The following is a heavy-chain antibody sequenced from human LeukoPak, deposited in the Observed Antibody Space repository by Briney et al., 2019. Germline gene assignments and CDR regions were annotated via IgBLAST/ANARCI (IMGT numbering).Heavy chain of an antibody. J-gene: IGHJ4*02. V-gene: IGHV1-2*02. D-gene: IGHD3-22*01. CDR1: GYTFTSFG. Sequence: ASVKVSCKASGYTFTSFGISWVRQAPGQGLEWMGWINPNSGGTNYAQKFQGRVTMTRDTSISTAYMELRSLRSDDTAVYYCARERYFDRTFDYWGQGTLVTVSS. CDR3: ARERYFDRTFDY. CDR2: INPNSGGT.